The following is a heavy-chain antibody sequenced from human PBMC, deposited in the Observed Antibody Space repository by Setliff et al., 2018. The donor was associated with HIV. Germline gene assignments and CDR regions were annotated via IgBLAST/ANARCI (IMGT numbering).Heavy chain of an antibody. CDR2: ISPYNGNT. V-gene: IGHV1-18*01. J-gene: IGHJ5*02. CDR3: ARDHSGYSYWYWFDP. D-gene: IGHD5-18*01. CDR1: GYTFSNYG. Sequence: ASVKVSCKASGYTFSNYGISWVRQAPGQGLEWMGWISPYNGNTNYVQKLQGRVTMTTDTSASTAYMELRSLRSDDTAVYYCARDHSGYSYWYWFDPWGQGTLVTVSS.